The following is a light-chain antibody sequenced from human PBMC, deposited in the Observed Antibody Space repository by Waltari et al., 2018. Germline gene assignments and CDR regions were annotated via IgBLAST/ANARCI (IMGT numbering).Light chain of an antibody. CDR3: QAWDTKTV. CDR1: MFGPTT. CDR2: EDN. Sequence: SFDLPQPPSVSVSPGQTATITCSGPMFGPTTCCWDQQKPGQYPGLVIYEDNKRPSGIPERFSGSNSGNTATLTISGTQSLDEADYYCQAWDTKTVFGGGTKLTVL. V-gene: IGLV3-1*01. J-gene: IGLJ3*02.